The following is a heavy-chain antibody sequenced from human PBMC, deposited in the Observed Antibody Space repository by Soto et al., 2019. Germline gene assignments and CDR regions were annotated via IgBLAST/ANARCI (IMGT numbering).Heavy chain of an antibody. CDR2: IVPIYRTA. CDR1: GGTFSSYR. V-gene: IGHV1-69*13. J-gene: IGHJ4*02. D-gene: IGHD6-13*01. Sequence: RASVKVSCKASGGTFSSYRINWVRQAPGQGLEWVGGIVPIYRTADYAQKFQGRVTITADESARTAYLEVRSLKSQDTAVYYCARDSGAKLSSSWGQGTLVTVSS. CDR3: ARDSGAKLSSS.